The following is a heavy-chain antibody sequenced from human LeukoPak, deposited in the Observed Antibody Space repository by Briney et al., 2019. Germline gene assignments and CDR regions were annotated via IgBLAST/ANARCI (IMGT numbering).Heavy chain of an antibody. J-gene: IGHJ5*01. Sequence: GGSLRLPCAASGFTFNTYWMHWVRQVPGKGLVWVSRINGDGSSTAYADSVKDRFTISRDNAKNTVYLQMNSLRAEDTAVYYCAREKGSSNYDSWGQGTLVTVSS. CDR3: AREKGSSNYDS. CDR1: GFTFNTYW. D-gene: IGHD4-11*01. CDR2: INGDGSST. V-gene: IGHV3-74*03.